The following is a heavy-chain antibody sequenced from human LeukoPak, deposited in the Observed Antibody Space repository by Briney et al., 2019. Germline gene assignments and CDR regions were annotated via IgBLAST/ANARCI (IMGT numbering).Heavy chain of an antibody. J-gene: IGHJ6*02. CDR2: ISYDGSNK. CDR3: ARVALSSPYYYYGMDV. Sequence: GGSLRLSCAASGFTFSSYWMSWVRQAPGKGLEWVAVISYDGSNKYYADSVKGRFTISRDNSKNTLYLQMNSLRAEDTAVYYCARVALSSPYYYYGMDVWGQGTTVTVSS. D-gene: IGHD2/OR15-2a*01. CDR1: GFTFSSYW. V-gene: IGHV3-30-3*01.